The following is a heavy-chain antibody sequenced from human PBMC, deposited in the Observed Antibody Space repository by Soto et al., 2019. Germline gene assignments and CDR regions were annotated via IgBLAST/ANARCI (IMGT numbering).Heavy chain of an antibody. CDR3: ARVPVRYSYGQGVDY. D-gene: IGHD5-18*01. CDR1: GFTISSYA. V-gene: IGHV3-23*01. J-gene: IGHJ4*02. Sequence: GGSLRLSCAASGFTISSYAMSWVRQAPGKGLEWVSAISDRGDTTHYADSVKGRFTISRDNAKNSLYLQMNSLRAEDTAVYYCARVPVRYSYGQGVDYWGQGTLVTVSS. CDR2: ISDRGDTT.